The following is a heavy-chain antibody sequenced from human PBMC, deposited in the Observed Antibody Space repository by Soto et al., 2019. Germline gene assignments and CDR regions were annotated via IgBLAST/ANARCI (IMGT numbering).Heavy chain of an antibody. CDR2: IIPIFGTA. Sequence: QVQLVQSGAEVKKPGSSVKVSCKASGGTFSSYAISWVRQAPGQGLEWMGGIIPIFGTANYAQKFQGRVTVTSDASTCTAYMELSSLRSEDTAVYYCSRRRHLCEQYSDYWGQGTLVTVSS. D-gene: IGHD2-15*01. CDR3: SRRRHLCEQYSDY. CDR1: GGTFSSYA. V-gene: IGHV1-69*05. J-gene: IGHJ4*02.